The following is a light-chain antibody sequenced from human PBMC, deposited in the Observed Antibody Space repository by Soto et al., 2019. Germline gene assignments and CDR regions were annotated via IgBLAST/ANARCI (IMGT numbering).Light chain of an antibody. CDR1: SRYVGGYNY. J-gene: IGLJ1*01. CDR3: SSYAGSNNYV. CDR2: EVS. V-gene: IGLV2-8*01. Sequence: QSVLTQPPSASGSPGQSVTISCTGTSRYVGGYNYVSWYQQHPGKAPKLMIYEVSKRPSGVPDRFSGSKSGNTASLTVSGLQAEDEADYYCSSYAGSNNYVFGTGTKVTVL.